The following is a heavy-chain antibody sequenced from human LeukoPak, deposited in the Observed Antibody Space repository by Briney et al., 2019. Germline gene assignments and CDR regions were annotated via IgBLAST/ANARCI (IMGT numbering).Heavy chain of an antibody. CDR2: IKQDGSEK. J-gene: IGHJ4*02. V-gene: IGHV3-7*01. CDR3: ARDVQYDILTGYLDYYFDY. D-gene: IGHD3-9*01. Sequence: GGSLRLSCAASGFTFSSYWRSWVRQAPGKGLEWVANIKQDGSEKYYVDSVRGRFTISRDNAKNSLYLQMNSLRAEDTAVYYCARDVQYDILTGYLDYYFDYWGQGTLVTVSS. CDR1: GFTFSSYW.